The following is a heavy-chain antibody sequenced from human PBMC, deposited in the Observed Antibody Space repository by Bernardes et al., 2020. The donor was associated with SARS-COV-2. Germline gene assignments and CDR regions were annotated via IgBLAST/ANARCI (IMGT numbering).Heavy chain of an antibody. D-gene: IGHD4-17*01. CDR3: ARVYPTVTTRHDAFDI. CDR1: GYTFTGYY. Sequence: ASVKVSCKASGYTFTGYYMHWVRQAPGQGLEWMGWINPNSGGTNYAQKFQGRVTMTRDTSISTAYMELSRLRSDDTAVYYCARVYPTVTTRHDAFDIWGQGTMVTVSS. J-gene: IGHJ3*02. V-gene: IGHV1-2*02. CDR2: INPNSGGT.